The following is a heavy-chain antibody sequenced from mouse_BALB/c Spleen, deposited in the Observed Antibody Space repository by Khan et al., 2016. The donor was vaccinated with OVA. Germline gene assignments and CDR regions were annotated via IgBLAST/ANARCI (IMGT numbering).Heavy chain of an antibody. Sequence: EVELVESGGGLVQPGGSLRLSCATSGFTFTDYYMTWVRQPPGEALEWLGFIATKADGYRSAYSVTVKGRFTISRDTSPNIPYFQMNTLRAEDSATYYCARDRVGSYFDYWGQGTTLTVSS. CDR3: ARDRVGSYFDY. CDR1: GFTFTDYY. CDR2: IATKADGYRS. J-gene: IGHJ2*01. D-gene: IGHD1-3*01. V-gene: IGHV7-3*02.